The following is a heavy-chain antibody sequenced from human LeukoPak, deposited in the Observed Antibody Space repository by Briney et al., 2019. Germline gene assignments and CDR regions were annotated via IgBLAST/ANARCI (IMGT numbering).Heavy chain of an antibody. J-gene: IGHJ3*02. D-gene: IGHD4-17*01. Sequence: GASVKVSCKASGGTFSSYAISWVRQAPGQGLEWMGRIIPIFGIANYAQKFQGRVTITADKSTSTAYMELSTLRSEDTAVYYCARVPDYGDYRAAFDIWGQGTMVTVSS. CDR2: IIPIFGIA. V-gene: IGHV1-69*04. CDR3: ARVPDYGDYRAAFDI. CDR1: GGTFSSYA.